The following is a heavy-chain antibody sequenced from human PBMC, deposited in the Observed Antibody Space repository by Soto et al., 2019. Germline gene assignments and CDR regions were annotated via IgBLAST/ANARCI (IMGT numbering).Heavy chain of an antibody. CDR3: AAHEDTAMAFDY. D-gene: IGHD5-18*01. V-gene: IGHV3-23*01. J-gene: IGHJ4*02. CDR2: ISGSGGSR. Sequence: VQLLESGGGLVQPGGSLRLSCAASGFTFSSYAMSWVRQAPGKGLEWVSAISGSGGSRYYADSVKGRFTISRDNSKNTLYLQMNSLRAEDTAVYYCAAHEDTAMAFDYWGQGTLVTVSS. CDR1: GFTFSSYA.